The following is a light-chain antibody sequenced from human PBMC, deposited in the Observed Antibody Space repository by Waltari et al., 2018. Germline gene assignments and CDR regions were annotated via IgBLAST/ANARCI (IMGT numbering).Light chain of an antibody. CDR3: TSYESGGTWV. V-gene: IGLV2-14*03. Sequence: QSALTQPASVSGSPGQSITISCTGTSSDIGGYNYVSWYQQHPGKAPKVMIYDVIKRPPGVSNRLSGSKAGNTASLTISGLQADDESDYYCTSYESGGTWVFGGGTKVTV. CDR2: DVI. CDR1: SSDIGGYNY. J-gene: IGLJ3*02.